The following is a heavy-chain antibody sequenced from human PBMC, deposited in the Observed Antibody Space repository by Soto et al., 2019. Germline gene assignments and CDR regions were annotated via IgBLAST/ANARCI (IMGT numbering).Heavy chain of an antibody. D-gene: IGHD6-13*01. CDR2: IVVGSGNT. CDR1: GFTFTSSA. Sequence: SVKVSCKASGFTFTSSAVQWVRQARGQRLEWIGWIVVGSGNTNYAQKFQERVTITRDMSTSTAYMELSSLRSEDTAVYYCAARAVAGIVSAFDIWGQGTMVTVSS. CDR3: AARAVAGIVSAFDI. J-gene: IGHJ3*02. V-gene: IGHV1-58*01.